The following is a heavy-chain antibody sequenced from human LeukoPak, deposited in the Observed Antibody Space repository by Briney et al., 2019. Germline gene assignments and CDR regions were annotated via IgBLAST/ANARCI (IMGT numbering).Heavy chain of an antibody. CDR1: GVSISSGGYY. V-gene: IGHV4-31*03. CDR2: IFYSGST. J-gene: IGHJ4*02. Sequence: SETLSLTCTVSGVSISSGGYYWSWIRQHPGKGLEWIGYIFYSGSTYYNPSLKSRVTISVDTSKNQFSLKLSSVTAADTAVYYCARLAAAGYFDYWGQGTLVTVSS. D-gene: IGHD6-13*01. CDR3: ARLAAAGYFDY.